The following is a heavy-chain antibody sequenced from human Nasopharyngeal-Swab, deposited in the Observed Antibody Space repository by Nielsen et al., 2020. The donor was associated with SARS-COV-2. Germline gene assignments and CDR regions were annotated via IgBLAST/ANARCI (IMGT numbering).Heavy chain of an antibody. D-gene: IGHD6-13*01. Sequence: SETLSLTCTVSGGSISSGGYYWSWIRQHPVKGLEWIGYIYYSGSTYYNPSLKSRVTISVDTSKNQFSLKLSSVTAADTAVYYCARLNGIAAAGTGWFDPWGQGTLVTVSS. V-gene: IGHV4-31*03. J-gene: IGHJ5*02. CDR2: IYYSGST. CDR1: GGSISSGGYY. CDR3: ARLNGIAAAGTGWFDP.